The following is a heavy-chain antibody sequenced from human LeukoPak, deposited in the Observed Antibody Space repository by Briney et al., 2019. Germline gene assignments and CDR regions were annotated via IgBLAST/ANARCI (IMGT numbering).Heavy chain of an antibody. Sequence: PSETLSLTCTVSGGSISSGGYSWSWLRQHPGKGLEWIGYIYYSGSTYYNPSLKSRVTISVDTSKNQFSLKLSSVTAADTAVYYCARRVDYNRPFDYWGQGTLVTVSS. CDR2: IYYSGST. V-gene: IGHV4-31*03. CDR1: GGSISSGGYS. D-gene: IGHD4-11*01. CDR3: ARRVDYNRPFDY. J-gene: IGHJ4*02.